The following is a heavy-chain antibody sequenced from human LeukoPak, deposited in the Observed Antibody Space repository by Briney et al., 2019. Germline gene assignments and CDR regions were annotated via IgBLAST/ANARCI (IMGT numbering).Heavy chain of an antibody. CDR1: GYTFTSYG. CDR2: ISAYNGNT. J-gene: IGHJ6*02. V-gene: IGHV1-18*01. Sequence: ASVKVSCKASGYTFTSYGISWVRQAPGQGLEWMGWISAYNGNTNYAQKLQGRVTMTTDTSTSTAYMELRSLRSDDTAVYYCARGPDTAMAGDLDYYYGMDVWGQGTTVTVSS. D-gene: IGHD5-18*01. CDR3: ARGPDTAMAGDLDYYYGMDV.